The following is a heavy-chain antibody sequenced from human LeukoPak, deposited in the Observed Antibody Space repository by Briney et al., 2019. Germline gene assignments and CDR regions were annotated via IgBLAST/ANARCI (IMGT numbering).Heavy chain of an antibody. CDR1: GFTFNDYY. CDR2: INIGGTNT. V-gene: IGHV3-11*01. J-gene: IGHJ5*02. CDR3: ATDGAGFDT. Sequence: NPGGSLRLSCAASGFTFNDYYMSWIRQAPGKGLEWLSYINIGGTNTHYADSVKGRFTISRDNAKKFLYLEMNNLRAEDTAVYYCATDGAGFDTWGQGVLVTVSS.